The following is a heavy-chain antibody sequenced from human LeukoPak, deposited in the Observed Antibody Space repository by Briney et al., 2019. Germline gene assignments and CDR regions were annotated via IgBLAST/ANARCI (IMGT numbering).Heavy chain of an antibody. CDR2: IYHSGST. CDR3: ASLKYEHSSA. D-gene: IGHD6-6*01. Sequence: SETLSLTCTVSGYSISSGYYWGWIRQPPGKGLEWIGSIYHSGSTYYNPSLKSRVTISVDTSKNQFSLKLSSVTAADTAVYYCASLKYEHSSAWGQGTLVTVSS. V-gene: IGHV4-38-2*02. J-gene: IGHJ5*02. CDR1: GYSISSGYY.